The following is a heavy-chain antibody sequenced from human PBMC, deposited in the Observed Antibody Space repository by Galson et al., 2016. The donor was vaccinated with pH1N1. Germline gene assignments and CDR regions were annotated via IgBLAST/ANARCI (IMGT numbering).Heavy chain of an antibody. CDR2: IYYSGLS. J-gene: IGHJ4*02. Sequence: LSLTCSVSGDSISRGGFYWTWIRHHPGKGLEWIGYIYYSGLSSYNPSLKSRLAISVDKSKNQFSLRLTSLTVADTAVYFCAKGLNYWGQGALVTVSS. CDR1: GDSISRGGFY. CDR3: AKGLNY. V-gene: IGHV4-31*03.